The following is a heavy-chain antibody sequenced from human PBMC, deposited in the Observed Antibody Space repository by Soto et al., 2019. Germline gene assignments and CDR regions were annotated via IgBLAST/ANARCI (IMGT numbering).Heavy chain of an antibody. CDR3: ARVESGSYDY. CDR2: MNQDGSDK. Sequence: GGSLRLSCASSGFTFSNYYMTWVRQAPGKGLEWVANMNQDGSDKRYVDSVRGRFTISRDNAKNSLYLQMNSLRVEDTAVYYCARVESGSYDYWGQGALVTVSS. CDR1: GFTFSNYY. D-gene: IGHD1-26*01. J-gene: IGHJ4*02. V-gene: IGHV3-7*01.